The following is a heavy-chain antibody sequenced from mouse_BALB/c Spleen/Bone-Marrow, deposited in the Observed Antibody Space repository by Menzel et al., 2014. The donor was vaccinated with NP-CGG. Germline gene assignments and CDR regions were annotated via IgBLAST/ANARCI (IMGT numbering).Heavy chain of an antibody. CDR3: TRDLYDGYYYYAMDY. D-gene: IGHD2-3*01. CDR1: GFTFSSYT. CDR2: ISSGGSYT. Sequence: DVQLVESGGGLVKPGGSLKLFCAASGFTFSSYTMSWVRQTPEKRLEWVATISSGGSYTYYPDSVKGRFTISRDNAKNTLYLQMSSLKSEDTAMYYCTRDLYDGYYYYAMDYWGQGTSVTVSS. V-gene: IGHV5-6-4*01. J-gene: IGHJ4*01.